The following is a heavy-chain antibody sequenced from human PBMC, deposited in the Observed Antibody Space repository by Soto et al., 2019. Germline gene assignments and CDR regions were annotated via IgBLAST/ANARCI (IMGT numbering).Heavy chain of an antibody. CDR1: GFTFSSYS. J-gene: IGHJ4*02. Sequence: GGSLRLSCAASGFTFSSYSMNWVRQAPGKGLEWVSYISSSSSTIYYADSVKGRFTISRDNAKNSLYLQMNSLRDEDTAVYYCARDGVHSSGWYYTTPDYFDYWGQGTLVPSPQ. V-gene: IGHV3-48*02. CDR2: ISSSSSTI. CDR3: ARDGVHSSGWYYTTPDYFDY. D-gene: IGHD6-19*01.